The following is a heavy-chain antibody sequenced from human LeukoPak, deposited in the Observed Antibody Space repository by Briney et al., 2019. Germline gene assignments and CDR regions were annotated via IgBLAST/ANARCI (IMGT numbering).Heavy chain of an antibody. CDR1: GYTFTSYA. V-gene: IGHV1-69*04. J-gene: IGHJ4*02. CDR2: IIPIFGRT. D-gene: IGHD4-17*01. CDR3: ARGRTVTTNGYFDY. Sequence: SVEVSCKASGYTFTSYAISWVRQAPGQGLEWMGRIIPIFGRTSYAQKFRDRVTITADKSTSTAYMELSSLRSDDTAVYYCARGRTVTTNGYFDYWGQGTLVTVSS.